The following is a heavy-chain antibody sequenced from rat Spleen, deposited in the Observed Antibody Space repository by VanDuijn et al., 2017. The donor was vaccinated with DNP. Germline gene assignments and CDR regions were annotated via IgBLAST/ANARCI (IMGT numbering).Heavy chain of an antibody. Sequence: EVQLVESGGGLVQPGRSMKLSCAVSGFTFSDYSMAWVLQAPTKGLEWVASISPDGHITYYEDSVKGRFTISRDNGKSTLYLQMNSLRSEDMATYYCARHGRRVFDYWGQGVMVTVSS. CDR3: ARHGRRVFDY. CDR1: GFTFSDYS. CDR2: ISPDGHIT. D-gene: IGHD1-11*01. V-gene: IGHV5-22*01. J-gene: IGHJ2*01.